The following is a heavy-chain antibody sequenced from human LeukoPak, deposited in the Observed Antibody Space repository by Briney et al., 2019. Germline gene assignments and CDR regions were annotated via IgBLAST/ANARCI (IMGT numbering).Heavy chain of an antibody. CDR3: ARVIAAAGTDLYYYGMDV. CDR2: IIPIFGTA. J-gene: IGHJ6*02. Sequence: SVKVSCKASGGTFSSYAISWVRQAPGQGLEWMGGIIPIFGTANYAQKFQGRATITADESTSTAYMELSSLRSEDTAVYYCARVIAAAGTDLYYYGMDVWGQGTTVTVSS. V-gene: IGHV1-69*13. CDR1: GGTFSSYA. D-gene: IGHD6-13*01.